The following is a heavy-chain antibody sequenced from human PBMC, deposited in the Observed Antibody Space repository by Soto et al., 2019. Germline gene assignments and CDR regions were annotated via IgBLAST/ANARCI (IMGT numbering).Heavy chain of an antibody. Sequence: ASVKVSCKASGYTFTSYYMHWVRQAPGQGLEWMGIINPSGGSTSYAQKFQGRVTMTRDTSTSTVYMELSSLRSEDTAVYYCARDGLRGYSYGFRPLDYWGQGTLVTVSS. J-gene: IGHJ4*02. CDR2: INPSGGST. V-gene: IGHV1-46*01. CDR3: ARDGLRGYSYGFRPLDY. CDR1: GYTFTSYY. D-gene: IGHD5-18*01.